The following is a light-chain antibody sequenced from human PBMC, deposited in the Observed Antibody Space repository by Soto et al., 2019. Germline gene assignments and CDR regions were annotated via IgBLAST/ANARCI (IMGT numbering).Light chain of an antibody. Sequence: QSVLTQPPSASGSAGQSVTNSCTGTSSDVGGYNYVSWYQQHPGKAPKLMIYEVSKRPSGVPDRFSGSKSGNTASLTVSGLQAEDEADYYCSSSAGSNAYVFGTGTKVTVL. CDR1: SSDVGGYNY. CDR2: EVS. CDR3: SSSAGSNAYV. V-gene: IGLV2-8*01. J-gene: IGLJ1*01.